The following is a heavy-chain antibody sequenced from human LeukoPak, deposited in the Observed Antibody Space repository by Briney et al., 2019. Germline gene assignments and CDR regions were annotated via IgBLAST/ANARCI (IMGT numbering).Heavy chain of an antibody. CDR1: GFTFSSYA. CDR2: IKEDGSEK. CDR3: ARGVGGADY. J-gene: IGHJ4*02. Sequence: GGSLRLSCATSGFTFSSYAMSWVRQAPGKGLDGVANIKEDGSEKYYVDSVKGRFTISRDNAKNSLYLQMNSLRAEDTAVYYCARGVGGADYWGQGTLVTVSS. V-gene: IGHV3-7*01. D-gene: IGHD2-21*01.